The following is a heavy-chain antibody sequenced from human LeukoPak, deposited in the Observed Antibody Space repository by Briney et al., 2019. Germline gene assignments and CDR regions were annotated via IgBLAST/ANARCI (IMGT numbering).Heavy chain of an antibody. CDR2: IKQDRSEK. CDR1: GFTFTNYW. CDR3: ARDRGSGP. V-gene: IGHV3-7*01. J-gene: IGHJ5*02. Sequence: GGSLRLSCAASGFTFTNYWMSWVRQAPGKGLELVANIKQDRSEKYYVDSVKGRFTISRDNAKNSLYLQMNSLRAEDTAVYYCARDRGSGPWGQGTLVTVSS. D-gene: IGHD3-10*01.